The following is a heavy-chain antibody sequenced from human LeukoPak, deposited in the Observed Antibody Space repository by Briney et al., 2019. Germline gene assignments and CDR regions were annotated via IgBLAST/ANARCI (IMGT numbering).Heavy chain of an antibody. J-gene: IGHJ4*02. CDR2: INPNSGGT. Sequence: ASVKVSCKASGYTFTGYYMHWVRQAPAQGLEWMGWINPNSGGTNYAQKFQGRVTMTRDTSISTACMELSRLRSDDTAVYYCARAVGMDTAMAPFDYWGQGTLVTVSS. D-gene: IGHD5-18*01. CDR3: ARAVGMDTAMAPFDY. CDR1: GYTFTGYY. V-gene: IGHV1-2*02.